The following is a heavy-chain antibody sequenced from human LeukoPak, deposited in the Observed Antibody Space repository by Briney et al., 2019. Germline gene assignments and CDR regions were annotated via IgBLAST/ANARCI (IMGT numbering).Heavy chain of an antibody. CDR2: ISDNSGNT. CDR1: GFTFSSFA. Sequence: GGSLRLSCAASGFTFSSFAMSWVRQAPGQGLEWVSAISDNSGNTYYADSVKGRFTISRDNSENTLYLQMNSPRAEDTALYYCSNGRTSSGTLQHDYWGQGTLVTVSS. D-gene: IGHD6-19*01. V-gene: IGHV3-23*01. J-gene: IGHJ4*02. CDR3: SNGRTSSGTLQHDY.